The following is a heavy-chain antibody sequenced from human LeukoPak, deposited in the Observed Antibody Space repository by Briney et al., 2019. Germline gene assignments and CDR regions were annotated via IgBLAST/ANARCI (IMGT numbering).Heavy chain of an antibody. CDR2: IYSDGTS. J-gene: IGHJ4*02. CDR3: ATPRGIWGVSLDH. Sequence: GGSLRLSCAASGFTVSSKYMSWVRQAPGKGLEWVSIIYSDGTSYYADSVKGRFTISRDNSRNTLYLQMNSLRPEDTAVYYCATPRGIWGVSLDHWGQGTLVTVSS. V-gene: IGHV3-53*01. CDR1: GFTVSSKY. D-gene: IGHD3-10*01.